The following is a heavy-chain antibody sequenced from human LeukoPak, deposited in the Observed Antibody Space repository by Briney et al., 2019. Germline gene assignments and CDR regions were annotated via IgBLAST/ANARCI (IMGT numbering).Heavy chain of an antibody. CDR3: ARHAADTAMAIDY. V-gene: IGHV4-59*08. Sequence: SETLSPTCTVSGGSISSYYWSWIRQPPGKGLEWIGYIYYSGSTNYNPSLKSRVTISVDTSKNQFSLKLSSVTAADTAVYYCARHAADTAMAIDYWGQGTLVTVSS. D-gene: IGHD5-18*01. CDR2: IYYSGST. J-gene: IGHJ4*02. CDR1: GGSISSYY.